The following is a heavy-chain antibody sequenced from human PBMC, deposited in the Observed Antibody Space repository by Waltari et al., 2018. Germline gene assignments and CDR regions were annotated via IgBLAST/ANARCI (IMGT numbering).Heavy chain of an antibody. CDR1: GLTFSSYW. V-gene: IGHV3-74*02. Sequence: EVYLVESGGGLVQPGGSLRLSCAASGLTFSSYWMHWVRQAPGQGLVWVSQINTDGSITGYADSVRGRFTISRDNAKSTLYLQMNSLRVEDTAAYYCAGARAHGMDVWGQGTTVTVSS. CDR2: INTDGSIT. J-gene: IGHJ6*02. CDR3: AGARAHGMDV.